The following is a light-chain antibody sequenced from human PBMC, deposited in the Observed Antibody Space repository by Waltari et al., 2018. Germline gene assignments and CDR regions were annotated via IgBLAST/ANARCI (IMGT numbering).Light chain of an antibody. Sequence: DIQMTQSPSTLSACVGDRVTHTCRAGKIISTCLAWYQQKPGKAPKLLIYKASGLESGVPSRFSGSGSGTEFTLTISSLQPDDFATYYCQQYNDYPLTFGGGTKVEIK. V-gene: IGKV1-5*03. CDR1: KIISTC. J-gene: IGKJ4*01. CDR3: QQYNDYPLT. CDR2: KAS.